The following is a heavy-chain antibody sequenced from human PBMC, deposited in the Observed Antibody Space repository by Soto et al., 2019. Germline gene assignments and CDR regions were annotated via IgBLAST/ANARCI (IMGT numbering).Heavy chain of an antibody. J-gene: IGHJ5*02. CDR1: GFTVSSTY. V-gene: IGHV3-53*01. Sequence: GGSLRLSCNASGFTVSSTYMSWVRQAPGMGLEWVAVIESGGSTHYADSVKGRFTISRDNSKNTLYLQMNSLRAEDTAVYYCARDDYDFSWGQGTLVTVSS. D-gene: IGHD3-3*01. CDR2: IESGGST. CDR3: ARDDYDFS.